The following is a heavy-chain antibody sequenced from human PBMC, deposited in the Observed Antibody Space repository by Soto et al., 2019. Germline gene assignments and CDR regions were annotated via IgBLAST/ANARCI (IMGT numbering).Heavy chain of an antibody. V-gene: IGHV3-74*01. D-gene: IGHD3-22*01. CDR2: INSDGSST. CDR1: GFTLSSYW. J-gene: IGHJ4*02. CDR3: ARDRGTGYYDSSGYYYD. Sequence: EVQLVESGGGLVQPGGSLRLSCAASGFTLSSYWMHWVRQAPGKGLVWVSRINSDGSSTSYADSVKGRFTISRDNAKNTPHLPMKSLRAEDTAVYYCARDRGTGYYDSSGYYYDWGQGTLVTVSS.